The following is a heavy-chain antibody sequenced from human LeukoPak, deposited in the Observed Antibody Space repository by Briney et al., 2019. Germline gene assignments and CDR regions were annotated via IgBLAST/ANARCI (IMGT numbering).Heavy chain of an antibody. CDR3: ARGLRYSRSYPTSAFDS. CDR2: INHSGST. J-gene: IGHJ3*02. Sequence: SETLSLTCAVYGGSFSGYYWSWIRQPPGKGLEWIGEINHSGSTNYTPSLKSRVTISVDKSKNQFSLKLSSVTAADTAVYYCARGLRYSRSYPTSAFDSWGEGTMDSVCS. CDR1: GGSFSGYY. V-gene: IGHV4-34*01. D-gene: IGHD1-26*01.